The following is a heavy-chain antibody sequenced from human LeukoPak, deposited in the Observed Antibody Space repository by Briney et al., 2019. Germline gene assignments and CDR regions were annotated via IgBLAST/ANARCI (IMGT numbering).Heavy chain of an antibody. CDR2: ISGSGGST. CDR1: AFTFSSYA. Sequence: PGGSLRLSCAASAFTFSSYAMSWVRQAPGKGLEWVSAISGSGGSTYYADSVKGRFTISRDNSKNTLYLQMNSLRAEDTAVYYCAKCRGLPAASGVDYWGQGTLVTVSS. J-gene: IGHJ4*02. D-gene: IGHD2-2*01. CDR3: AKCRGLPAASGVDY. V-gene: IGHV3-23*01.